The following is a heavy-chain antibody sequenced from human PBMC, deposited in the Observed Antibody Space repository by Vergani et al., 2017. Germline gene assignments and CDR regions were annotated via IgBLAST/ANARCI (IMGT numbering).Heavy chain of an antibody. CDR3: AHRLRHRGYGDYVGLNWFDP. D-gene: IGHD4-17*01. CDR2: IYWNDDK. Sequence: QITLKESGPTLVKPTQTLTLTCTFSGFSLSTSGVGVGWIRQPPGKALEWLALIYWNDDKRYSPSLKSRLTITKDTSKNQVVLTMTNMDPVDTATYYCAHRLRHRGYGDYVGLNWFDPWGQGTLVTVSS. J-gene: IGHJ5*02. CDR1: GFSLSTSGVG. V-gene: IGHV2-5*01.